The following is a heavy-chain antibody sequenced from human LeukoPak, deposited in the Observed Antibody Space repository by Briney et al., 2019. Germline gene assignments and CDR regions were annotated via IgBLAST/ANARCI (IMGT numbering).Heavy chain of an antibody. Sequence: SETLSLTCTVSSGSVSSGSYYWSWIRQPPGKGLEWIGYLYDSGSTRYHPSLKSRVTILVDMSKNQFSLRLSSVTAADTAVYYCARGGSGVAFDYWGQGTLVTVSS. J-gene: IGHJ4*02. CDR1: SGSVSSGSYY. D-gene: IGHD7-27*01. V-gene: IGHV4-61*01. CDR3: ARGGSGVAFDY. CDR2: LYDSGST.